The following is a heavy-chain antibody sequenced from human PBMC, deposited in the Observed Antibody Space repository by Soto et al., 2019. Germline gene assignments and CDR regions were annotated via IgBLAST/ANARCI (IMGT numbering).Heavy chain of an antibody. CDR3: ATHREGATYYFEN. CDR2: IVVGSGNT. D-gene: IGHD1-26*01. Sequence: QKQLVQSGPEVKKPGTSVKVSCKASTFTFSNSAVHWVRQARGQRLEWIGWIVVGSGNTKYAQKFQERVTITRDRSTGTAYMELNSLRSEDTAVYYCATHREGATYYFENWGQGTLVTVSS. J-gene: IGHJ4*02. V-gene: IGHV1-58*01. CDR1: TFTFSNSA.